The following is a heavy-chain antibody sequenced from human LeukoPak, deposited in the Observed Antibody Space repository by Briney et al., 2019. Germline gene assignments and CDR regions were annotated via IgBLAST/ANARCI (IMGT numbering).Heavy chain of an antibody. CDR3: AKGSGWYRPHAFDI. D-gene: IGHD6-19*01. CDR1: VLPYSSYS. Sequence: GGSLRPSCAATVLPYSSYSMNWAPQAPGKGRGGVSSISSSSSYIYYGDSVKGRFTIYRDNAKNSLYLQMNSLRAEDTAVYYCAKGSGWYRPHAFDIWGQGTMVTVSS. J-gene: IGHJ3*02. V-gene: IGHV3-21*04. CDR2: ISSSSSYI.